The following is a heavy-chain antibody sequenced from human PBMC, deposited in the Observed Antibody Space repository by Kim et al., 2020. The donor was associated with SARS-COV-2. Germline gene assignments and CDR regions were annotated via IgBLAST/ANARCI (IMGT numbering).Heavy chain of an antibody. V-gene: IGHV3-7*01. Sequence: GGSLRLSRAASGFTFNNYWMSWVRQAPGKGLEWVANIKQDGSEKYYVDSVKGRFTISRDNAKNSLYLQMNSLRAVDTAVYYCVRGLGYGSTIWGQGT. CDR1: GFTFNNYW. CDR2: IKQDGSEK. D-gene: IGHD3-10*01. CDR3: VRGLGYGSTI. J-gene: IGHJ3*02.